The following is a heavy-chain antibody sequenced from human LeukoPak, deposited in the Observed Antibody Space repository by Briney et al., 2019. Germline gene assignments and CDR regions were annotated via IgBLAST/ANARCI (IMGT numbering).Heavy chain of an antibody. CDR1: GFTFSSYA. D-gene: IGHD2-8*01. CDR3: ARDRSIVLMVYSDY. CDR2: ISGSGGST. J-gene: IGHJ4*02. Sequence: GGSLRLSCAASGFTFSSYAMSWVRQAPGKGLEWVSAISGSGGSTYYADSVKGRFTISRDNSKNTLYLQMNSLRSDDTAVYYCARDRSIVLMVYSDYWGQGTLVTVSS. V-gene: IGHV3-23*01.